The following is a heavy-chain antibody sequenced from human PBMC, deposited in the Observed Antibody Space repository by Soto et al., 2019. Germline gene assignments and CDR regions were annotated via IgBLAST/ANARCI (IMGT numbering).Heavy chain of an antibody. V-gene: IGHV3-30*18. CDR1: GFTFSSYG. D-gene: IGHD6-19*01. CDR3: AKDNRGRIAVAGDAFDI. J-gene: IGHJ3*02. Sequence: QVQLVESGGGVVQPGRSLRLSCAASGFTFSSYGMHWVRQAPGKGLEWVAVISYDGSNKYYADSVKGRFTISRDNSKNTLYLQMNSLRAEDTAVYYCAKDNRGRIAVAGDAFDIWGQGTMVTVSS. CDR2: ISYDGSNK.